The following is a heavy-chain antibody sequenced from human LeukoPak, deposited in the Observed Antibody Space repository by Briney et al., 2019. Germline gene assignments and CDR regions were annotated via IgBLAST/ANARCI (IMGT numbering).Heavy chain of an antibody. J-gene: IGHJ4*02. CDR1: GGSFSGYY. Sequence: SETLSLTCAVYGGSFSGYYWSWIRQPPGKGLEWIGEINHSGSTNYNPSLKSRVTISVDTSKKQFSLKLSSVTAADTAVYYCARGVRGYCTNGVCFHNDYWGQGTLVTVSS. CDR2: INHSGST. CDR3: ARGVRGYCTNGVCFHNDY. V-gene: IGHV4-34*01. D-gene: IGHD2-8*01.